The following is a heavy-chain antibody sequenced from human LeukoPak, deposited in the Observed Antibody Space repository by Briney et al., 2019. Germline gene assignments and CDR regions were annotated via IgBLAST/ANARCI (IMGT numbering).Heavy chain of an antibody. CDR3: ARDQVAGTGLFDY. CDR1: GYTFTSYG. V-gene: IGHV1-18*01. CDR2: ISAYNGNT. Sequence: ASVKVSCKASGYTFTSYGISWVRQAPGQGLEWMGWISAYNGNTNYAQKFQGRVTITTDESTSTAYMELSSLRSEDTAVYYCARDQVAGTGLFDYWGQGTLVTVSS. D-gene: IGHD6-19*01. J-gene: IGHJ4*02.